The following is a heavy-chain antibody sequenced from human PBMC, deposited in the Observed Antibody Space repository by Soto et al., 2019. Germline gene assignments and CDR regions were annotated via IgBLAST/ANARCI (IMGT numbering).Heavy chain of an antibody. CDR3: VKDDGGYPSTAPH. J-gene: IGHJ4*02. Sequence: EVQLLESGGGLVQPGGSLRLSCAASGITISNYPMSWVRQAPGKGLDWVSGISGSGDRTYYADSAKGRFTIFKDISRNSLSLQLYSLGVEDTAVYFCVKDDGGYPSTAPHWGQGTLVTVSS. D-gene: IGHD3-22*01. V-gene: IGHV3-23*01. CDR1: GITISNYP. CDR2: ISGSGDRT.